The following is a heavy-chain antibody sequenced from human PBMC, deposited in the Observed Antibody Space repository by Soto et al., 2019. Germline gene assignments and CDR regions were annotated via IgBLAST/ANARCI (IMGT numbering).Heavy chain of an antibody. CDR2: ISHSGST. Sequence: SETLSLTCAVSGGSISSSNWGSCVRQPPGKGMEWIGEISHSGSTNYNPSLKSRVTISVDKSKNQFSLKLSSVTAADTAVYYCAREGSAYYYDSSGSHQPYNWFDPWGQETLVTVSS. CDR3: AREGSAYYYDSSGSHQPYNWFDP. D-gene: IGHD3-22*01. CDR1: GGSISSSNW. V-gene: IGHV4-4*02. J-gene: IGHJ5*02.